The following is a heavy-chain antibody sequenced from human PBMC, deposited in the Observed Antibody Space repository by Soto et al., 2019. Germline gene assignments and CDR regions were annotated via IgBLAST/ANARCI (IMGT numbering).Heavy chain of an antibody. V-gene: IGHV3-23*01. CDR1: GFTFSSYA. J-gene: IGHJ4*02. D-gene: IGHD3-22*01. CDR2: ISGSGVST. Sequence: GGSLRLSCAASGFTFSSYAMSWVRQAPGKGLEWVSAISGSGVSTYYADSVKGRFTISRDNSKNTLYLQMNSLRAEDTTVYYCAKSPGMYYYDSSGYYHYDYWGQGTLVTVS. CDR3: AKSPGMYYYDSSGYYHYDY.